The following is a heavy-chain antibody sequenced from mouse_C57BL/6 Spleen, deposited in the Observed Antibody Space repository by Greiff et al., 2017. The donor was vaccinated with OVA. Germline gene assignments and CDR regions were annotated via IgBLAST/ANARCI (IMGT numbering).Heavy chain of an antibody. CDR3: AISGGSSSDWYFDV. CDR1: GYTFTSYW. V-gene: IGHV1-74*01. CDR2: IHPSDSDT. J-gene: IGHJ1*03. D-gene: IGHD1-1*01. Sequence: QVQLKQPGAELVKPGASVKVSCKASGYTFTSYWMHWVKQRPGQGLEWIGRIHPSDSDTNYNQKFKGKATLTVDKSSSTAYMQLSSLTSEDSAVYYCAISGGSSSDWYFDVWGTGTTVTVSS.